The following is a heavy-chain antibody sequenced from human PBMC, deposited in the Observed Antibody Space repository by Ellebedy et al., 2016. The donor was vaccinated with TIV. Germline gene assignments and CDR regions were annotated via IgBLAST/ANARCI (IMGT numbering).Heavy chain of an antibody. CDR1: GASFSDYY. CDR2: INHSGGT. CDR3: ARLLGAPHLYFDS. V-gene: IGHV4-34*01. Sequence: SETLSLXXAVFGASFSDYYWTWIRQPPGRGLEWIGEINHSGGTNYNPSLKSRVTISIDTSKNQFSLKLDSVTAADTAVYYCARLLGAPHLYFDSWGQGTLVTVSS. J-gene: IGHJ4*02.